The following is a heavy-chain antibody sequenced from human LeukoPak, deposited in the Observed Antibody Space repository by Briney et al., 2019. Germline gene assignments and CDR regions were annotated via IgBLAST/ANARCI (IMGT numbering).Heavy chain of an antibody. CDR3: ARAIRYFDWLLPFGMDV. CDR1: GGTFSSYA. CDR2: IIPIFGTA. V-gene: IGHV1-69*13. Sequence: SVKVSCKASGGTFSSYAISWVRQAPGQGLEWMGGIIPIFGTANYAQKVQGRVTITADESTSTAYMELSSLRSEDTAVYYCARAIRYFDWLLPFGMDVWGKGTTVTVSS. J-gene: IGHJ6*04. D-gene: IGHD3-9*01.